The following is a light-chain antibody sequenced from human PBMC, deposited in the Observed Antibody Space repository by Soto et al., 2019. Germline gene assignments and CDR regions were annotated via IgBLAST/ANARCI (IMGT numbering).Light chain of an antibody. CDR2: GAS. CDR1: QSISNY. V-gene: IGKV1-39*01. Sequence: DIQMTQSPFSLPASVGDRVNITCRASQSISNYLNWYQQKLGRAPSLLIHGASSLQSGVPSRFSGSGSGTDFTLTISSLQPDDFTTYYCQQTYSAPLTFGGGTKVEI. J-gene: IGKJ4*01. CDR3: QQTYSAPLT.